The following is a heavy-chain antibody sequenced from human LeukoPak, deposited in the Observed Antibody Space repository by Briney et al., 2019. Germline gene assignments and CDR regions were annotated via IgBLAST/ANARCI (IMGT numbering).Heavy chain of an antibody. J-gene: IGHJ5*02. CDR3: ARVNCGGDCYEHGDFDP. CDR2: FYTSGTT. CDR1: GGSISSYY. Sequence: SETLSLTCTVSGGSISSYYWSWIRQPAGKGLEWIGRFYTSGTTNYNPSLKSRVTMSVDTSKNQFSLKLSSVTAADTAVYYCARVNCGGDCYEHGDFDPWGQGTLVTVSS. V-gene: IGHV4-4*07. D-gene: IGHD2-21*02.